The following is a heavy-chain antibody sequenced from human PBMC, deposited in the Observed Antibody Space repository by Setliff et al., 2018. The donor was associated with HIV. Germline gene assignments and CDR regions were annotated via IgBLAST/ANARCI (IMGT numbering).Heavy chain of an antibody. V-gene: IGHV3-21*01. CDR2: SSSTGTYI. CDR3: TRDLNLPGGEAFDI. Sequence: PGGSLRLSCAASGFNLSSHTMNWIRQAPGKGLEWVSSSSSTGTYIYYADSVKGRFTISRDNAKNLVYLQMDSLRAEDTAMYYCTRDLNLPGGEAFDIWGQGTMVTVSS. CDR1: GFNLSSHT. D-gene: IGHD2-2*01. J-gene: IGHJ3*02.